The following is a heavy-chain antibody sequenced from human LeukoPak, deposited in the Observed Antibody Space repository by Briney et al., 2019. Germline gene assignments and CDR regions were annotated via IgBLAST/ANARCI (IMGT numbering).Heavy chain of an antibody. CDR1: GGSISSYY. J-gene: IGHJ4*02. CDR3: ASDSPTYYYDSSGYNV. D-gene: IGHD3-22*01. V-gene: IGHV4-4*07. Sequence: SETLSLTCTDSGGSISSYYGSWIRQPAGKGLEWIGRLYTSGSTNYNPSLKRRVTLSVDTSKNQFSLKLSSVTAADTAVYYCASDSPTYYYDSSGYNVWGQGTLVTVSS. CDR2: LYTSGST.